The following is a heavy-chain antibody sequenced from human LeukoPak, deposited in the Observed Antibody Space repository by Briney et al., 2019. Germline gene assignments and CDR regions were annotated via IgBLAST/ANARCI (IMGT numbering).Heavy chain of an antibody. D-gene: IGHD5-12*01. V-gene: IGHV3-23*01. Sequence: GGSLRLSCAASGFTFSSSAMSWVRQAPGKGLEWVSAISNNGGYTYYADSVQGRFTISRDNSKSTLCLQMNSLRAEDTAVYYCAKSYNGYESKPDYWGQGTLVTVSS. CDR2: ISNNGGYT. CDR3: AKSYNGYESKPDY. CDR1: GFTFSSSA. J-gene: IGHJ4*02.